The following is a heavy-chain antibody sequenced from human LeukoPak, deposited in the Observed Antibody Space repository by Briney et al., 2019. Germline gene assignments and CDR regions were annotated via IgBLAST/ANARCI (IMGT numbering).Heavy chain of an antibody. CDR1: GGSFSGYY. Sequence: PSETLSLTCAVYGGSFSGYYWSWIRQPPGKGLEWIGEINHSGSTNYNPSLKSRVTISVDTSKNQSSLKLSSVTAADTAVYYCARGPKYYDILTGYRAEYFQHWGQGTLVTVSS. CDR3: ARGPKYYDILTGYRAEYFQH. D-gene: IGHD3-9*01. J-gene: IGHJ1*01. V-gene: IGHV4-34*01. CDR2: INHSGST.